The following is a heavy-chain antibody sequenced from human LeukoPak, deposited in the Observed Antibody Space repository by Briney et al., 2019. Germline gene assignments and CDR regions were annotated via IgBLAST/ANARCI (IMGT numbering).Heavy chain of an antibody. Sequence: GGSLRLSCAASGFTFSSYSMSWVRQAPGKGLEWVSYISSGSDTIYYADSVKGRFTISRDNAKNSLYLQMNSLRDEDTAVYYCTRKYEQMWGQGTLVTVSS. J-gene: IGHJ4*02. D-gene: IGHD2-2*01. CDR2: ISSGSDTI. V-gene: IGHV3-48*02. CDR1: GFTFSSYS. CDR3: TRKYEQM.